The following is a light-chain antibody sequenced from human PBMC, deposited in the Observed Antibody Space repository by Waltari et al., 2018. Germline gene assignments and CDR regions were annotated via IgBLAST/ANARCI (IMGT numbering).Light chain of an antibody. CDR1: RSNSGAGHD. CDR3: HSFDTSLSDGVV. Sequence: QSMLTQPPSVSGAPGQRVTISCTGRRSNSGAGHDVPWYQVFPGTGPKLLIYGNNNRPSGVPDRFSGSKSGTSASLTITGLQAEDEADYYCHSFDTSLSDGVVFGGGTKVTVL. CDR2: GNN. V-gene: IGLV1-40*01. J-gene: IGLJ3*02.